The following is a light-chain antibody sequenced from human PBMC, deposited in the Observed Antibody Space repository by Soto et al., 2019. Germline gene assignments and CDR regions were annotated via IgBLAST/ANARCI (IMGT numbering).Light chain of an antibody. CDR3: QQYGSSPT. V-gene: IGKV3-20*01. Sequence: EIVLTQSPGTLSLSPRGRATLSCRASQSVSSNSLAWYQQKPGQAPRLLIYGASNRATDIPDRFSGSGSGTDFTLTISRLEPEDFAVYYCQQYGSSPTFGEGTKVDI. CDR2: GAS. J-gene: IGKJ4*01. CDR1: QSVSSNS.